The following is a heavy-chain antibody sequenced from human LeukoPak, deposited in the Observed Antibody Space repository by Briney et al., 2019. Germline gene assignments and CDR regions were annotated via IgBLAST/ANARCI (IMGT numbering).Heavy chain of an antibody. J-gene: IGHJ4*02. V-gene: IGHV3-23*01. D-gene: IGHD5/OR15-5a*01. Sequence: PGGSLRLSCAASGFTFSSYAMSWVRQAPGKGLEWVSSFSGSGGSTYYADSVKGRFTISRDNSKNSLYLQMNSLRAEDTAVYYCAKSVYNRFDDWGQGTLLTVSS. CDR3: AKSVYNRFDD. CDR1: GFTFSSYA. CDR2: FSGSGGST.